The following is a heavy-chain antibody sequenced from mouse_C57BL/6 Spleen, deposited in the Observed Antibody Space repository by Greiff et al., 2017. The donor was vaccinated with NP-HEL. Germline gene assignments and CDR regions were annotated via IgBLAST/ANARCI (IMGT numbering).Heavy chain of an antibody. CDR2: IWGGGST. D-gene: IGHD5-1*01. CDR1: GFSLTSYG. Sequence: QVHVKQSGPGLVAPSQSLSITCTVSGFSLTSYGVDWVRQPPGKGLEWLGVIWGGGSTNYNSALMARLSISKDNSKSQVFLKMNSLQTDDTAMYYCAKRGGGNLPAYYDAMDYWGQGTSVTVSS. CDR3: AKRGGGNLPAYYDAMDY. J-gene: IGHJ4*01. V-gene: IGHV2-9*01.